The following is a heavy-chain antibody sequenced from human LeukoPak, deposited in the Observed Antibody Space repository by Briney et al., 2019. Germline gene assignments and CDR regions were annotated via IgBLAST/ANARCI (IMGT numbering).Heavy chain of an antibody. CDR1: GYTFTSYG. Sequence: ASVKISCKASGYTFTSYGISWVRQAPGQGLEWMGWISAYNGNTNYAQKLQGRVTMTTDTSTSTAYMELRSLRSDDTAVYYCARDGYQLLLGAFDIWGQGTMVTVSS. V-gene: IGHV1-18*04. J-gene: IGHJ3*02. CDR2: ISAYNGNT. D-gene: IGHD2-2*01. CDR3: ARDGYQLLLGAFDI.